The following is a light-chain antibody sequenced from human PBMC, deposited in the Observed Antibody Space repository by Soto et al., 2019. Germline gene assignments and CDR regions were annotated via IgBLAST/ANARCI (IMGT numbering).Light chain of an antibody. CDR3: QQYGSSPIT. CDR1: QSVSNNY. V-gene: IGKV3-20*01. J-gene: IGKJ5*01. CDR2: GAS. Sequence: EIVLTQSPGTLSLSPGEGTTLSCRASQSVSNNYLAWYQQKPGQAPSLLIYGASTRATGIPDRFSGSGSGTDFTLTISTLEPEDFAVYYCQQYGSSPITFGQGTRLEIK.